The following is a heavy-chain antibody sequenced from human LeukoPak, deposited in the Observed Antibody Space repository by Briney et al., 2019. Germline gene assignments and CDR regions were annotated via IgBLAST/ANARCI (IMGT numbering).Heavy chain of an antibody. Sequence: GGSLRLSCAASGFTFSSYSMYWVRQAPGKGLEWVSYISSGSSTIYYADSVKGRFTISRDNAKNSLYLQMNSLRAEDTAVYYCARDQYSSSTSCYLGAFDIWGQGTMVTVSS. J-gene: IGHJ3*02. V-gene: IGHV3-48*01. CDR2: ISSGSSTI. D-gene: IGHD2-2*01. CDR3: ARDQYSSSTSCYLGAFDI. CDR1: GFTFSSYS.